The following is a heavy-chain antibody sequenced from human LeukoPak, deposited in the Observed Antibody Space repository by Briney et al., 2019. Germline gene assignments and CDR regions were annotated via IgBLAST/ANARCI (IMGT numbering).Heavy chain of an antibody. J-gene: IGHJ5*02. CDR1: GFTFSTYV. Sequence: GGSLRLSCAASGFTFSTYVMSWVRQTPGKGLEWVSTISGNGGATYYADSVKGRFTISRDNSKNTLYLQMNSLRAEDTAVYYCAKGNPTIAQLVRGYSWFDRWGQGTLVTVSS. D-gene: IGHD6-13*01. CDR2: ISGNGGAT. CDR3: AKGNPTIAQLVRGYSWFDR. V-gene: IGHV3-23*01.